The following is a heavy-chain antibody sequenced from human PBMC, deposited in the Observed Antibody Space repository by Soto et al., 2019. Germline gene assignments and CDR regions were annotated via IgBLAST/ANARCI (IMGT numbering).Heavy chain of an antibody. D-gene: IGHD3-3*01. J-gene: IGHJ6*02. V-gene: IGHV1-2*02. CDR1: GYTFTGYY. CDR3: ARVDITIFGVVPYYYGMDV. CDR2: INPNSGST. Sequence: ASVKVSCKASGYTFTGYYMHWVRQAPGQGLEWMGWINPNSGSTNYAQKFQGRVTMTRNTSISTAYMELSSLRSEDTAVYYCARVDITIFGVVPYYYGMDVWGQGTTVTVSS.